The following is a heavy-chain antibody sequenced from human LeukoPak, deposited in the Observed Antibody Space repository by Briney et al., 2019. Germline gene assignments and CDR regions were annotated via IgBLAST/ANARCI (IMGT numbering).Heavy chain of an antibody. V-gene: IGHV3-23*01. CDR1: EFTFSSYA. D-gene: IGHD3-3*01. Sequence: GGSLRLSCAASEFTFSSYAMSWGRRAPGKGLEWVSAISGSAGSTNYADSVKGRFTISRDNSKNTLYLQMNSLRAEDTAVYYCAKHLLGSGYPFDYWGQGTLVTVSS. CDR2: ISGSAGST. J-gene: IGHJ4*02. CDR3: AKHLLGSGYPFDY.